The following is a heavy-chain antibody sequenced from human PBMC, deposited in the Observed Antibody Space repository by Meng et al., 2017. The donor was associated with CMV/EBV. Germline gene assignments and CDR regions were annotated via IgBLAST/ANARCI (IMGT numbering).Heavy chain of an antibody. D-gene: IGHD1-7*01. CDR2: IYYSGST. CDR3: ARALLAGTTFLVFDP. Sequence: ESLKISCTVSGGSISSYYWSWIRQPPGKGLEWIGYIYYSGSTNYNPSLKSRVTISVDTSKNQFPLKLSSVTAADTAVYYCARALLAGTTFLVFDPWGQGTLVTVSS. CDR1: GGSISSYY. J-gene: IGHJ5*02. V-gene: IGHV4-59*01.